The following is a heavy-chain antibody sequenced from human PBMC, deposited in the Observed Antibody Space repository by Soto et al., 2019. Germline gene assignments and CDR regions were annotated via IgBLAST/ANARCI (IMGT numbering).Heavy chain of an antibody. CDR3: ARASGTGSCYFDLLLYYYALDV. D-gene: IGHD3-10*01. CDR1: GFTLSTYG. V-gene: IGHV3-33*01. Sequence: QVQLVESGGGVVQPGRSLRLSCTASGFTLSTYGMHWVRQAPGKGLEWVAVIGNDGKNKYHVDSVKGRFTVSRDNSQNTLYLQMNSVRVEDTAVYYCARASGTGSCYFDLLLYYYALDVWGRGTTVTVSS. J-gene: IGHJ6*02. CDR2: IGNDGKNK.